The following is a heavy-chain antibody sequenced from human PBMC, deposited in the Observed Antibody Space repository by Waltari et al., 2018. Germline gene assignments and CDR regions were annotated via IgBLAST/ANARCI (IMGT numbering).Heavy chain of an antibody. CDR2: VNPDTGGT. CDR1: GYTFPAYY. D-gene: IGHD2-2*01. Sequence: QVQLVQSGAELKRPGAAVKVSCTTSGYTFPAYYLPWVRQAPGEGLEWMGWVNPDTGGTYCAQKFQDRVTMTRDTSTSTAYMDLNRLTSDDTAVYFCASYSSSFFPLDAFQIWGQGTMVTVSS. CDR3: ASYSSSFFPLDAFQI. V-gene: IGHV1-2*02. J-gene: IGHJ3*02.